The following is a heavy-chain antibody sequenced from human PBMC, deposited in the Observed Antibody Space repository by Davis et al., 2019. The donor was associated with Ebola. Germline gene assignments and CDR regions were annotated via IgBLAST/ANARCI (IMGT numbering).Heavy chain of an antibody. CDR3: ARRRGYSGYGYFDY. Sequence: GGSLRPSCAAPGSTFRRHGTHWARQAPARGLEWVAFIRFDGNNKYYADSVKGRFSIFRDNPKNTLYVEMNSLRAEDTAVYYCARRRGYSGYGYFDYWGQGTLVTVSS. CDR1: GSTFRRHG. V-gene: IGHV3-30*02. J-gene: IGHJ4*02. D-gene: IGHD5-12*01. CDR2: IRFDGNNK.